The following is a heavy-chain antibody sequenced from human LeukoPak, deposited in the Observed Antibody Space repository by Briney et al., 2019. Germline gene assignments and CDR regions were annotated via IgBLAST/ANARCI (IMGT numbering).Heavy chain of an antibody. CDR2: ISSSSSYI. D-gene: IGHD5-18*01. J-gene: IGHJ6*03. CDR3: ARGRIRYYYMDV. CDR1: GFTFSSYS. Sequence: GGSLRLSCAASGFTFSSYSMNWVRQAPGKGLEWVSSISSSSSYIYYADSVKGRFTISRDNAKNSLYLQMNSLRAEDTAVYYCARGRIRYYYMDVWGKGTTVTVSS. V-gene: IGHV3-21*01.